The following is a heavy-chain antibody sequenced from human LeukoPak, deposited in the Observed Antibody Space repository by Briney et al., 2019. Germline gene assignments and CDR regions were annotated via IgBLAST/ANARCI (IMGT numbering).Heavy chain of an antibody. Sequence: SETLSLPCLVSGGSISSSGYYWGWIRQPPGKGLEWIMSMGYGGSTYYNPSLQSRVTMSVDTSKNQFSLRLTSVTAADTAVYYCARQMVRGVLTDSFDIWGQGTMVTVSS. CDR2: MGYGGST. J-gene: IGHJ3*02. CDR3: ARQMVRGVLTDSFDI. D-gene: IGHD3-10*01. V-gene: IGHV4-39*01. CDR1: GGSISSSGYY.